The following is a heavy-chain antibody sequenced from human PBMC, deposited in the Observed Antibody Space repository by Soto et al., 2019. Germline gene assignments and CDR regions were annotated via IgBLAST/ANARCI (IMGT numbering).Heavy chain of an antibody. CDR3: ASDSSIAARYNRYNWFDP. J-gene: IGHJ5*02. Sequence: GASVKVSCKASGGTFSSYAISWVRQAPGQGLEWMGGIIPIFGTANNAQKFQGRVTITADESTSTAYMELSSLRSEDTAVYYCASDSSIAARYNRYNWFDPWGQGTLVTVSS. CDR2: IIPIFGTA. V-gene: IGHV1-69*13. D-gene: IGHD6-6*01. CDR1: GGTFSSYA.